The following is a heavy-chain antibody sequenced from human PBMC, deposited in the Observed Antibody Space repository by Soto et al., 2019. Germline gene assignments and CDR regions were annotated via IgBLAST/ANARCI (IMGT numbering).Heavy chain of an antibody. Sequence: PGGSLRLSCAASGFTFSSYGMHWARQAPGKGLEWVAVISYDGSNKYYADSVKGRFTISRDNSKNTLYLQMNSLRAEDTAVYYCSGDSSGWHLDYWGQGTLVTVSS. D-gene: IGHD6-19*01. CDR1: GFTFSSYG. CDR3: SGDSSGWHLDY. CDR2: ISYDGSNK. J-gene: IGHJ4*02. V-gene: IGHV3-30*03.